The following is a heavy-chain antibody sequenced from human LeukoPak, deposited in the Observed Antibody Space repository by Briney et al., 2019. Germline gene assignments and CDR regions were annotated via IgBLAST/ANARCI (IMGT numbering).Heavy chain of an antibody. CDR3: ARGIYSSSSDFDY. V-gene: IGHV1-69*05. J-gene: IGHJ4*02. Sequence: EASVKVSCKASGGTFSSYAISWVRQAPGQGLEWMGGIIPIFGTANYAQKFQGRVTITTDESTSTAYMELSGLRSEDTAVYYCARGIYSSSSDFDYWGQGTLVTVSS. D-gene: IGHD6-6*01. CDR2: IIPIFGTA. CDR1: GGTFSSYA.